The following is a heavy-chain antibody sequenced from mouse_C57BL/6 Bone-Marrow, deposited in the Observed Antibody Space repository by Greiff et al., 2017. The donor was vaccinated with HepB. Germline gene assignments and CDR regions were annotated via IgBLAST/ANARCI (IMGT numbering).Heavy chain of an antibody. V-gene: IGHV14-4*01. CDR1: GFTINDDY. D-gene: IGHD6-1*01. CDR2: IDPENGDT. Sequence: VQLQQSGAELVRPGASVKLSCTASGFTINDDYMHWVKQRPEQGLEWIGWIDPENGDTEYASKFQGKATITADTSSNTAYLQLSSLTSEYSAVYYCTNICVFCFACWGDGILVTVS. CDR3: TNICVFCFAC. J-gene: IGHJ3*01.